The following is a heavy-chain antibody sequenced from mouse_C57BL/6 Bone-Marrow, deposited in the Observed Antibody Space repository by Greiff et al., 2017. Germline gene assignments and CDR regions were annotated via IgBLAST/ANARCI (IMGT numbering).Heavy chain of an antibody. D-gene: IGHD1-1*01. CDR3: ARQGYYGSGFAY. J-gene: IGHJ3*01. CDR2: ISSCSSTI. V-gene: IGHV5-17*01. Sequence: EVKLQESGAGLVKPGGSLKLSCAASGFTFSDYGMHWVRQAPEKGLEWVAYISSCSSTIYYADTVKGRFTISRDNAKNTLFLQMTSLRSEDTAMYDCARQGYYGSGFAYWGQGTLVTVSA. CDR1: GFTFSDYG.